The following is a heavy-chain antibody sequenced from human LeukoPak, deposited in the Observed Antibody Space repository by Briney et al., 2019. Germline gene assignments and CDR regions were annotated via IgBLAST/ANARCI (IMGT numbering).Heavy chain of an antibody. CDR2: INNDGTST. J-gene: IGHJ3*02. CDR3: ADPFRDAFDM. Sequence: VGSLRLSCTASGFTFSNYWMHWVRQTPGKGLVWVSHINNDGTSTTYADSVKGRFTISRDNAKNTLYLQMDSLRAEDSAMYYCADPFRDAFDMWGQGTMVTVSS. V-gene: IGHV3-74*01. CDR1: GFTFSNYW. D-gene: IGHD3-3*02.